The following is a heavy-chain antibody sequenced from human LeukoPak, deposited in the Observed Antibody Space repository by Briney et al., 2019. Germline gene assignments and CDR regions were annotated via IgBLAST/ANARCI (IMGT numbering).Heavy chain of an antibody. CDR1: GFTFSSYG. CDR2: IWYDGSNR. D-gene: IGHD1-26*01. CDR3: ARGKREVLNTRVFDY. V-gene: IGHV3-33*01. Sequence: GRSLRLSCAASGFTFSSYGMHWVRQAPGKGLEWVAVIWYDGSNRYYADSAKGRFTISRDNSKNTLYLQLNSLRAEDTAVYYCARGKREVLNTRVFDYWGQGTLVTVSS. J-gene: IGHJ4*02.